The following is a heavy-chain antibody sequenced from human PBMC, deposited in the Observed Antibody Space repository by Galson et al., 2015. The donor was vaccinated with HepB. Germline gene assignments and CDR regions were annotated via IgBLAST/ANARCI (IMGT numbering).Heavy chain of an antibody. CDR1: GFTFSSYG. J-gene: IGHJ3*02. V-gene: IGHV3-30*02. D-gene: IGHD5-24*01. Sequence: SLRLSCAASGFTFSSYGMHWVRQAPGKGLEWVAFIRYDGSNKYYADSVKGRFTISRDNSKNTLYLQMNSLRAEDTAVYYCAKDPEMATINSNDAFDIWGQGTMVTVSS. CDR2: IRYDGSNK. CDR3: AKDPEMATINSNDAFDI.